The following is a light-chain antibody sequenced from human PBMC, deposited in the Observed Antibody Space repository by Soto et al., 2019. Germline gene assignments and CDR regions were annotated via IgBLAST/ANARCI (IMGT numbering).Light chain of an antibody. CDR2: AAS. CDR1: QDIYDY. CDR3: QHYNSCSEA. J-gene: IGKJ1*01. Sequence: DIQMTQSPSSLPASVGDSVTITCQASQDIYDYLNWYQHKPGKAPRLLIYAASNLETGVPSRFSGSGSGTDFTLTISSLQPDDFATYYCQHYNSCSEAFGQGTKVELK. V-gene: IGKV1-33*01.